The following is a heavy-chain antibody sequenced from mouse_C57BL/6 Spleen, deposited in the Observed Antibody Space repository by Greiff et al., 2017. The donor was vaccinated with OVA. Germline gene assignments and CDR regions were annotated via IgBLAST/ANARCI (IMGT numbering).Heavy chain of an antibody. Sequence: EVQLVESGGGLVKPGGSLKLSCAASGFTFSDYGMHWVRQAPEKGLEWVAYISSGSSTIYYADTVKGRFTISRDNAKNTLFLQMTSLRSEDTAMYYCARPYTGRRGLDYWGQGTTLTVSS. D-gene: IGHD4-1*01. CDR1: GFTFSDYG. V-gene: IGHV5-17*01. J-gene: IGHJ2*01. CDR2: ISSGSSTI. CDR3: ARPYTGRRGLDY.